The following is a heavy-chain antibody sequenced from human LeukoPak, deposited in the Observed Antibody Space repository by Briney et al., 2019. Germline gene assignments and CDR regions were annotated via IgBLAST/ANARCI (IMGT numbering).Heavy chain of an antibody. V-gene: IGHV1-69*04. Sequence: GASVKVSCKASGGTFSSYAISWVRQAPGQGLEWMGRIIPILGIANYAQKFQGRVTITADKSTSTAYMELSSLRSEDTAVYYCARDLGYDSSGYHVWGQGTLVTVSS. CDR2: IIPILGIA. J-gene: IGHJ4*02. CDR3: ARDLGYDSSGYHV. CDR1: GGTFSSYA. D-gene: IGHD3-22*01.